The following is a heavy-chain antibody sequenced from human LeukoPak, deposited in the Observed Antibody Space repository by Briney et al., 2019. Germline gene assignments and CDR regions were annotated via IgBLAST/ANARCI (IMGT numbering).Heavy chain of an antibody. CDR3: ARVRGDFETD. CDR2: RYYSGST. J-gene: IGHJ1*01. CDR1: GGSISSYY. D-gene: IGHD3-16*01. V-gene: IGHV4-59*01. Sequence: SETLSLTCSVSGGSISSYYWTWIRQPPGKGLEWIGYRYYSGSTTYNPSLKSRVTISVDTSKSQFSLKLISVTAADTAIYYCARVRGDFETDWGQGTLVTVSS.